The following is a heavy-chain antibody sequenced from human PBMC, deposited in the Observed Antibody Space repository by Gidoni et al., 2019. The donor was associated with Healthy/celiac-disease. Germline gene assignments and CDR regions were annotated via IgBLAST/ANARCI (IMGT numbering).Heavy chain of an antibody. J-gene: IGHJ6*02. V-gene: IGHV5-51*01. CDR3: ARLLRSLPGGGGGNRGYYYGMDV. Sequence: EVQLVQSGAEVKKPGESLTLSRKVSGYSFTSYWLGWLPQMPGKGLEWMGIIYPGDSDTRYSPSFQGQVTISADKSISTAYLQWSSLKASDTAMYYCARLLRSLPGGGGGNRGYYYGMDVWGQGTTVTVSS. CDR1: GYSFTSYW. CDR2: IYPGDSDT. D-gene: IGHD1-1*01.